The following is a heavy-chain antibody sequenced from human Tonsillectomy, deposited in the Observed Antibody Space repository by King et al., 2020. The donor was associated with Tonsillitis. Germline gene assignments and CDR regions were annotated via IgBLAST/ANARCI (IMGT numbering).Heavy chain of an antibody. CDR3: ARGGCSCCSCYSWWFDP. CDR1: GFTLSSYW. J-gene: IGHJ5*02. Sequence: VQLVESGGGLVQPGGSLRLSCAASGFTLSSYWMTWVRQAPGKGLVWVANIKQDGSEKYYVDSVKGRFTISRDNAKKSLYLQMNSLRAEDTAGDYCARGGCSCCSCYSWWFDPWGQGTLVIVSS. CDR2: IKQDGSEK. D-gene: IGHD2-15*01. V-gene: IGHV3-7*03.